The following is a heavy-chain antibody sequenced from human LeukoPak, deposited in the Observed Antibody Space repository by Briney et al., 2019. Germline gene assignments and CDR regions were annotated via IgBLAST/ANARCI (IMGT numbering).Heavy chain of an antibody. CDR3: ASEMGASRAFDI. Sequence: SETLSLTCTVSGGSISSYYWSWIRQPPGKGLEWIGYIYYSGSTNYNPSLKSRVTISVDTSKNQFSLKLSSVTAADTAVYYCASEMGASRAFDIWGQGTMVTVSS. V-gene: IGHV4-59*01. CDR2: IYYSGST. CDR1: GGSISSYY. D-gene: IGHD3-16*01. J-gene: IGHJ3*02.